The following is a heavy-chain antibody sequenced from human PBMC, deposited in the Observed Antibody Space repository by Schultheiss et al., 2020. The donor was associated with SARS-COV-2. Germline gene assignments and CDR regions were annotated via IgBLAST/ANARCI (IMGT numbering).Heavy chain of an antibody. CDR1: GGSISGYY. D-gene: IGHD1-26*01. Sequence: SETLSLTCAVSGGSISGYYWSWMRQPPGKGLEWVGHVFFTGSTDHNPSLKSRVFMSVDTSKNQFSLKLNSVTAADTAVYYCARHRERIAGIVGWAYGVDVWGQGTTVTVSS. J-gene: IGHJ6*02. V-gene: IGHV4-59*08. CDR3: ARHRERIAGIVGWAYGVDV. CDR2: VFFTGST.